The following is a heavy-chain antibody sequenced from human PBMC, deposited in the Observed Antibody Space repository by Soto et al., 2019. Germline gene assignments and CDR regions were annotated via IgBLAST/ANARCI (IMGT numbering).Heavy chain of an antibody. CDR2: IWYDGSNK. J-gene: IGHJ4*02. D-gene: IGHD3-3*01. CDR1: GFTFSSYG. V-gene: IGHV3-33*01. CDR3: AREKGRRFLEWLLLN. Sequence: QVQLVESGGGVVQPGRSLRLSCAAFGFTFSSYGMHWVRQAPGKGLEWVAVIWYDGSNKYYADSVKGRFTISRDNSKNTLYLQMNSLRAEDTAVYYCAREKGRRFLEWLLLNWGQGTLVTVSS.